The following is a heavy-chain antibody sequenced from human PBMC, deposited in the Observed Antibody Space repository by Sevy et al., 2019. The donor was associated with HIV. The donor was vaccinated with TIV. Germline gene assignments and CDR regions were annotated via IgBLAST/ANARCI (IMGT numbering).Heavy chain of an antibody. V-gene: IGHV3-48*03. CDR2: ISNSGSTI. Sequence: GGSLRLSCAASGFTFSSYEMNWVRQAPGKGLEWVSYISNSGSTIYYSYSVKGRFTISRDNAKNSLYLQMNSLRVEDTAVYYCARDLPPSATTVAHFDYWGRGTLVTVSS. J-gene: IGHJ4*02. D-gene: IGHD4-17*01. CDR3: ARDLPPSATTVAHFDY. CDR1: GFTFSSYE.